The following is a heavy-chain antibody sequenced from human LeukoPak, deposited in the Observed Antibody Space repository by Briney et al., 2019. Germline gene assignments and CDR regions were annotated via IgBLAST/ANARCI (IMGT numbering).Heavy chain of an antibody. CDR3: STLGFDP. CDR2: IKSKTNGGTT. V-gene: IGHV3-15*01. Sequence: XXXXXGXTFSNAWMSWVRQAPGKGLEWVGRIKSKTNGGTTDYAAPVKGRFTISRDDSKNTLYLQMNSLKTEDTAVYYCSTLGFDPWGQGTLVTVSS. CDR1: GXTFSNAW. J-gene: IGHJ5*02.